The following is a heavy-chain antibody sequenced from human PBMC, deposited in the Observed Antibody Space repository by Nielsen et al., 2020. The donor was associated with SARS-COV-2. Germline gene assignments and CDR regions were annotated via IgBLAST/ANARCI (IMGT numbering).Heavy chain of an antibody. V-gene: IGHV1-2*06. Sequence: ASVKVSCKASGYTFTGYYMNWVRQAPGQGLEWMGRINPNSGGTNYAQKCQGRVTMTRDTSIRTAYMELSRLRSDDTAVYYCAIGHYDYVWGSYRYTNLFDPWGQGTLVTVSS. CDR1: GYTFTGYY. CDR3: AIGHYDYVWGSYRYTNLFDP. J-gene: IGHJ5*02. CDR2: INPNSGGT. D-gene: IGHD3-16*02.